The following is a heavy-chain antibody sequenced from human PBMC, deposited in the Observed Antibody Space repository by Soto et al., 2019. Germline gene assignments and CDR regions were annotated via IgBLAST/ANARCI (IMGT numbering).Heavy chain of an antibody. CDR1: GDSVSTNTAT. D-gene: IGHD3-22*01. J-gene: IGHJ5*01. Sequence: SQTLSLTCDISGDSVSTNTATWDWIRQSPSRGLEWLGRTYYRSRWYFDYAVSVKSRITISPDISNNQVSLQLTSVTPDDTAIYYCVRLIGNSWLDSWGQGTLVNV. CDR3: VRLIGNSWLDS. CDR2: TYYRSRWYF. V-gene: IGHV6-1*01.